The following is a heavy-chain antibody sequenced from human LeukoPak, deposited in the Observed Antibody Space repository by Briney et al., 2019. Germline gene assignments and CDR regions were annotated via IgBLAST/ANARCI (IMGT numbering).Heavy chain of an antibody. V-gene: IGHV3-48*01. J-gene: IGHJ3*01. CDR1: GFTFSDYD. D-gene: IGHD6-19*01. CDR3: ARPTTSGWYPH. CDR2: TTGSSSSK. Sequence: GGSLRLSCAASGFTFSDYDMNWIRQAPGTGLEWVSYTTGSSSSKYYADSVKSRFTISRDNAKNSLYLQMNSLRAEDTAVYYCARPTTSGWYPHWGQGTMVTVSS.